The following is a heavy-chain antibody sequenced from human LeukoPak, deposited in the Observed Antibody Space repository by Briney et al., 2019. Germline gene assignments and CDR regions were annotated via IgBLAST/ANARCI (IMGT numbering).Heavy chain of an antibody. CDR2: VSGSGAGT. V-gene: IGHV3-23*01. J-gene: IGHJ2*01. Sequence: PAGGSLRLSCAASGLTFNTYAMSWVRQAPGKGLQWVSTVSGSGAGTFYGDSVKGRFTISRDNSNNTLFLQMNSLSADDTAVYFCAKGPRAGLRYWYFDLWGRGSLVTVSS. CDR3: AKGPRAGLRYWYFDL. CDR1: GLTFNTYA. D-gene: IGHD2-21*02.